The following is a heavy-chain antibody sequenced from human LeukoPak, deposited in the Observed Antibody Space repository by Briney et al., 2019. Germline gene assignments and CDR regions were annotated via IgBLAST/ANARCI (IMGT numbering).Heavy chain of an antibody. CDR2: IYTGGNT. V-gene: IGHV3-53*01. D-gene: IGHD3-22*01. CDR3: ARGDDSGYYDYFDY. CDR1: GVIVSNYA. Sequence: GGSLRLSCAASGVIVSNYAMSWVRQAPGKGLEWVSTIYTGGNTYYAASVKGRFTISRDFSKNTVFLHMNSLRAEDTAMYYCARGDDSGYYDYFDYWGQGALVTVSS. J-gene: IGHJ4*02.